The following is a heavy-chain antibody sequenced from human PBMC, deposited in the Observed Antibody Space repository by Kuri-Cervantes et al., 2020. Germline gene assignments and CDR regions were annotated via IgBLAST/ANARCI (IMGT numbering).Heavy chain of an antibody. J-gene: IGHJ4*02. V-gene: IGHV4-39*01. Sequence: SETLSLTCSVSGDSISGSGHFWGWIRQPPGKGLEWIGSIYYSGSTYYNPSLKSRVTISVDTSKNQFSLKLSSVTAADTAVYYCASFIRPTYYYDSSGYYADYWGQGTLVTVSS. D-gene: IGHD3-22*01. CDR3: ASFIRPTYYYDSSGYYADY. CDR1: GDSISGSGHF. CDR2: IYYSGST.